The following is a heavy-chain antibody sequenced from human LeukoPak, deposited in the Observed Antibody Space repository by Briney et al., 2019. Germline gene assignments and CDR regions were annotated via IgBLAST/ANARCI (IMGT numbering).Heavy chain of an antibody. Sequence: ASVKVSFKASGYTFTGYYMHWVRQAPGQGLEWMGWINPNGGGTNYSQKFQGRVTMTRDTSISTAYMELSRLRSDDTAVYYCAREPKTITRIAAAGTRPRGRYNWFDPWGQGTLVTVSS. J-gene: IGHJ5*02. CDR2: INPNGGGT. D-gene: IGHD6-13*01. CDR3: AREPKTITRIAAAGTRPRGRYNWFDP. V-gene: IGHV1-2*02. CDR1: GYTFTGYY.